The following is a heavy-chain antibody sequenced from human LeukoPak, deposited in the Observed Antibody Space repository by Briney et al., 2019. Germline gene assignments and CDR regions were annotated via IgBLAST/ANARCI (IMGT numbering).Heavy chain of an antibody. CDR3: ARNRYGYNFGY. Sequence: ASVTVSCKASGYTFTYYYFHWVRQAPGPGLEWMGWINPNSGGTNYAQKFQGRVTMTRDTSISTAYMELSSLTSDDTAVYYCARNRYGYNFGYWAQGTLVTVSS. J-gene: IGHJ4*02. CDR1: GYTFTYYY. D-gene: IGHD5-24*01. CDR2: INPNSGGT. V-gene: IGHV1-2*02.